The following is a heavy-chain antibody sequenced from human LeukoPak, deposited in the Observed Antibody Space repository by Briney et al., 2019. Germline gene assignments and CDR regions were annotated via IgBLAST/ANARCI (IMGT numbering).Heavy chain of an antibody. CDR2: ISGSGGST. V-gene: IGHV3-23*01. CDR1: GFTFSSYA. D-gene: IGHD2-2*01. CDR3: AKGDLGYCSSTSCPPGPTYYFDF. J-gene: IGHJ4*02. Sequence: GGSLRLSCASSGFTFSSYAKSWVRQAPGKGLEWVSAISGSGGSTYYADSVKGRFTISRDNSKNTLYLQMNSLRAEDTAVYYCAKGDLGYCSSTSCPPGPTYYFDFWGQGTLVTVSS.